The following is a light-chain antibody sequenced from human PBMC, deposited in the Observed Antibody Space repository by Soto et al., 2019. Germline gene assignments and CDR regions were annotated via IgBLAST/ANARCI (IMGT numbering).Light chain of an antibody. J-gene: IGKJ1*01. Sequence: DIPMTQSPSSLSASVGDRVTITCRASQTIAIYLNWYQHKPGKAPKLLIYGASSLQSGVPSRFSGGGSGTDFTLTISSLQLEDFATYYCQQSYSTPQTFGQGTKVEIK. V-gene: IGKV1-39*01. CDR1: QTIAIY. CDR2: GAS. CDR3: QQSYSTPQT.